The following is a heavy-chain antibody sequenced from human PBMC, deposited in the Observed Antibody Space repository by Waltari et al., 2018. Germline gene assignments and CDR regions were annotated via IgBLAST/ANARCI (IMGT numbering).Heavy chain of an antibody. CDR1: GYTFTNYG. D-gene: IGHD3-10*01. V-gene: IGHV1-18*01. CDR3: AKEGDGSGKRGWFDP. Sequence: QIQLVQSGAEVKKPGASVRVSCKASGYTFTNYGITWVRQAPGQGLEWMGWISAYNGNTNYAQKLQGRVTMTTDTSTNTAYMEPRSLRSDDTAVYYCAKEGDGSGKRGWFDPWGQGTLVTVSS. J-gene: IGHJ5*02. CDR2: ISAYNGNT.